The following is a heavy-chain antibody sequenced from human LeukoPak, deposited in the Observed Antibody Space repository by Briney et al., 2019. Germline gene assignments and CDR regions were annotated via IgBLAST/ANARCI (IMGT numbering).Heavy chain of an antibody. J-gene: IGHJ6*04. CDR2: IKQDGSEK. D-gene: IGHD3-10*02. V-gene: IGHV3-7*01. CDR3: AELGITMIGGV. CDR1: GFTCSSYW. Sequence: GGSLRLSCAASGFTCSSYWMSWGRQAPGQGLEWVANIKQDGSEKYYVESVKGRFTISRDNAKNSLYPQMNSLRAEDTAVYYCAELGITMIGGVWGKGTTVTISS.